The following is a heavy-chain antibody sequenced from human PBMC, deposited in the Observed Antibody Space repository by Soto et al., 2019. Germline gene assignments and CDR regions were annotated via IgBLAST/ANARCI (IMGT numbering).Heavy chain of an antibody. J-gene: IGHJ6*02. CDR3: TRGYYYGMDV. V-gene: IGHV3-13*01. CDR2: IGTGGDT. CDR1: GFTFSSHV. Sequence: EVQRGESGGGLVQPGGSLRLSCAASGFTFSSHVMHWVRQATGKGLEWVSAIGTGGDTYYPDSVKGRFTISRENAKNSLYLQMNNLRAGDTAEYYCTRGYYYGMDVWGQGPTVTVSS.